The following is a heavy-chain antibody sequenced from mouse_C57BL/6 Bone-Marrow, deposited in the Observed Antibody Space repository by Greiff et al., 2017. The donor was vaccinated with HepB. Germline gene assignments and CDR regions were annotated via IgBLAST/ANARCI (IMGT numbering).Heavy chain of an antibody. CDR1: GFNIKDDY. J-gene: IGHJ3*01. D-gene: IGHD2-10*01. Sequence: EVKLMESGAELVRPGASVKLSCTASGFNIKDDYMHWVKQRPEQGLEWIGWIDPENGDTEYASKFQGKATITADTSSNTAYLQLSSLTSEDTAVYYCTTPLLEGFAYWGQGTLVTVSA. V-gene: IGHV14-4*01. CDR2: IDPENGDT. CDR3: TTPLLEGFAY.